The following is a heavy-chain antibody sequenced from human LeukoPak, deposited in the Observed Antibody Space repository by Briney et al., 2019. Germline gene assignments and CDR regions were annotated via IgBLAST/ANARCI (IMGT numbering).Heavy chain of an antibody. CDR2: ISYDGSNK. J-gene: IGHJ4*02. V-gene: IGHV3-30-3*01. CDR1: GFTFSSYA. CDR3: ARPVGYCSSTSCYDSDY. D-gene: IGHD2-2*01. Sequence: PGRSLRLSCAASGFTFSSYAMHWVRQAPGKGLEWVAVISYDGSNKYYADSVKGRFTISRDNSKNTLYLQMNSLRAEDTAVYYCARPVGYCSSTSCYDSDYWGQGTLVTVSS.